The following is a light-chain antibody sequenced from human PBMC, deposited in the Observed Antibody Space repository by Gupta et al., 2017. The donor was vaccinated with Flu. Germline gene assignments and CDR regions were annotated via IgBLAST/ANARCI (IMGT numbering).Light chain of an antibody. V-gene: IGLV2-14*01. CDR2: EVR. J-gene: IGLJ3*02. Sequence: QSALTQPASVSGSPGQSITISCTGTSSDVGGYNYVSWYQQHPGKAHKLMIYEVRNRPAGVSNRFSGSKSGNTAALTSSGLQAEDEDDYYCSSYTSSSKVFGGGTKLTVL. CDR3: SSYTSSSKV. CDR1: SSDVGGYNY.